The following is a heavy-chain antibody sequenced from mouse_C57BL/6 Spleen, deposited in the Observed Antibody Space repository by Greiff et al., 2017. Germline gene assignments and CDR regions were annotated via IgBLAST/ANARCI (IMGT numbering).Heavy chain of an antibody. V-gene: IGHV5-9-1*02. D-gene: IGHD1-1*01. J-gene: IGHJ4*01. CDR2: ISSGGDYI. CDR3: TRANYYGSGAMDY. CDR1: GFTFSSYA. Sequence: DVMLVESGEGLVKPGGSLKLSCAASGFTFSSYAMSWVRQTPEKRLEWVAYISSGGDYIYYADTVKGRFTISRDNARNTLYLQVSSLKSEDTAMYYCTRANYYGSGAMDYWGQGTSVTVSS.